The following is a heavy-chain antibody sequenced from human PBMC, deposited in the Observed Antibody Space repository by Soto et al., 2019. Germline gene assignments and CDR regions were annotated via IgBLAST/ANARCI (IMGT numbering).Heavy chain of an antibody. CDR3: ARASNHVNWFPEAFDI. Sequence: ATFWGGWVRQMTGKGLEWLGIIYPGDSDTRYSPSFQGHVTISDDKSITTAYLQWSSLKASDTAIYYCARASNHVNWFPEAFDIWGQAPMVT. CDR1: ATFW. J-gene: IGHJ3*02. D-gene: IGHD1-20*01. V-gene: IGHV5-51*01. CDR2: IYPGDSDT.